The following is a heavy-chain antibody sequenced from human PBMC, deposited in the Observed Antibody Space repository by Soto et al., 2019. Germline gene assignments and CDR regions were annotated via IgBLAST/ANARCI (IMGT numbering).Heavy chain of an antibody. CDR2: ISTSSSNI. D-gene: IGHD2-2*01. CDR1: GFSFSYYG. CDR3: AGETSNGYYYMDV. Sequence: EVQLVESGGGLVQPGGSLRLSCAASGFSFSYYGLNWVRQAPGKGLEWVSYISTSSSNIYYADSVKGRFTISRDNAKNSLSLYLNSPRAADTAVYYCAGETSNGYYYMDVWGKGTMVTVSS. V-gene: IGHV3-48*01. J-gene: IGHJ6*03.